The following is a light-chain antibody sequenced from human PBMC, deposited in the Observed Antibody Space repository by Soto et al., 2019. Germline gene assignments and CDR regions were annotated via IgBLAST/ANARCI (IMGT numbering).Light chain of an antibody. J-gene: IGKJ3*01. CDR1: HDITSF. V-gene: IGKV1-33*01. CDR2: DAS. CDR3: QHCDYLPI. Sequence: DIQMTQSPSSLSASVGYRVTITCQASHDITSFLSWYQHKPGRAPKLLIYDASILEAGVPTRFSGSGSGTHFTFTISSPQPEDVATYYCQHCDYLPIFGPGTTVDFK.